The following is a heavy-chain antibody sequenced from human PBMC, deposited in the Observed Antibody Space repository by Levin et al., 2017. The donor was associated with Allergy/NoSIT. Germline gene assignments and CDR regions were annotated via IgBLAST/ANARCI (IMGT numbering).Heavy chain of an antibody. J-gene: IGHJ4*02. CDR2: IYYSGST. Sequence: SETLSLTCTVSGGSVSSGSYYWSWIRQPPGTGLEWIGYIYYSGSTNYNPSLKSRVTISVDTSKNQFSLKLSSVTAADTAVYYCARDARHYDSSGYYYYFDYWGQGTLVTVSS. D-gene: IGHD3-22*01. CDR1: GGSVSSGSYY. CDR3: ARDARHYDSSGYYYYFDY. V-gene: IGHV4-61*01.